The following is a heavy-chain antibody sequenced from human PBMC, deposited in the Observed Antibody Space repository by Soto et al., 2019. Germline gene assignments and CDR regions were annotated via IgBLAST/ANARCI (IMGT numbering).Heavy chain of an antibody. CDR1: GGSFSGYY. CDR2: INDRGSI. D-gene: IGHD3-9*01. Sequence: QVQLQQWGAGPLRPLETLSLTCGVSGGSFSGYYWAWIRQSPARGLEWIGEINDRGSINYNPSLKSRVSISVDTLKNHYSLNLRSVTAADTAVYYCARESHDILTGPPWVWYFDLWGRGTLVTVSS. V-gene: IGHV4-34*01. J-gene: IGHJ2*01. CDR3: ARESHDILTGPPWVWYFDL.